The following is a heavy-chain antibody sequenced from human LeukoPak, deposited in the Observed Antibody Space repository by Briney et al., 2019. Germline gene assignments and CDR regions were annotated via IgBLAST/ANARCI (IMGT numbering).Heavy chain of an antibody. CDR2: ISWDGGST. CDR1: GFTFDDYA. Sequence: PGGSLRLSCAASGFTFDDYAMHWVRQAPGKGLEWVSLISWDGGSTYYADSVKGRFTISRDNSKNSLYLQMNSLRAEDTALYYCAKDYCSSTSCCFDYWGQGTLVTVSS. D-gene: IGHD2-2*01. J-gene: IGHJ4*02. V-gene: IGHV3-43D*04. CDR3: AKDYCSSTSCCFDY.